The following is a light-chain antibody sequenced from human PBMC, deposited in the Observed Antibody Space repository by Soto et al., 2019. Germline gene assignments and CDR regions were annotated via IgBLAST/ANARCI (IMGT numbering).Light chain of an antibody. CDR1: SSDVGNYDY. CDR2: AVS. V-gene: IGLV2-14*03. CDR3: TSYTPGSTYV. Sequence: QSALTQPASVSGSPGQSITISCTGTSSDVGNYDYVSWYQQYPGKAPKLMIYAVSRRPSGVSNRFSGPKSGNTASLTISGLQAEDEADYYWTSYTPGSTYVFGTGTKLTVL. J-gene: IGLJ1*01.